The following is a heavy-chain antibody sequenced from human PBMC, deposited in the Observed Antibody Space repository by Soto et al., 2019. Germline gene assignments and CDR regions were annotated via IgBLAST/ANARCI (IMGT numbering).Heavy chain of an antibody. CDR2: IDPGDSST. D-gene: IGHD1-26*01. CDR3: ARLEKWYYNYYGLDV. J-gene: IGHJ6*02. V-gene: IGHV5-10-1*01. CDR1: GYSLTTYW. Sequence: GESLKISCQGSGYSLTTYWISWVRQMPGKGLEWMGKIDPGDSSTNYSPSFRGHITISVDRSINTAHLQFSSLKAADTAVYYCARLEKWYYNYYGLDVWGQGTMVTVSS.